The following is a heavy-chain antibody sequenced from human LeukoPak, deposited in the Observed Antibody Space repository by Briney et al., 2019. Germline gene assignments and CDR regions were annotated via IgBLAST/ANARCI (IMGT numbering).Heavy chain of an antibody. V-gene: IGHV1-69*13. D-gene: IGHD6-19*01. CDR3: ARELDMSVAIYFDY. J-gene: IGHJ4*02. CDR1: GGTFSSYA. Sequence: SVKVSCKASGGTFSSYAISWVRQAPGQGLEWMGGVIPIFGTANYAQKFQGRVTITADESTSTAYMELSSLRSEDTAVYYCARELDMSVAIYFDYWGQGTLVTVSS. CDR2: VIPIFGTA.